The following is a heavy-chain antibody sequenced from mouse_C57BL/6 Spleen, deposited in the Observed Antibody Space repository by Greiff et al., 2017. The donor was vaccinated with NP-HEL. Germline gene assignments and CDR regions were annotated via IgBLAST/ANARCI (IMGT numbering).Heavy chain of an antibody. D-gene: IGHD2-4*01. CDR1: GYSITSGYY. CDR3: ARDYDKTFAY. J-gene: IGHJ3*01. Sequence: DVKLQESGPGLVKPSQSLSLTCSVTGYSITSGYYWNWIRQFPGNKLEWMGYISYDGSNNYNPSLKNRISITRDTSKNQFFLKLNSVTTEDTATYYCARDYDKTFAYWGQGTLVTVSA. CDR2: ISYDGSN. V-gene: IGHV3-6*01.